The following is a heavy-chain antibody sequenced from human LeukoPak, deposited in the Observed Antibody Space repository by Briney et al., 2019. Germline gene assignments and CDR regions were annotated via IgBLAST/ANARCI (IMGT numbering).Heavy chain of an antibody. CDR2: ISAYNGNT. V-gene: IGHV1-18*01. CDR1: GYTFTSYG. D-gene: IGHD6-19*01. J-gene: IGHJ4*02. Sequence: ASVKVSCKASGYTFTSYGISWVRQAPGQGLEWMGWISAYNGNTNYAQKFQGRVTMTRDTSTSTVYMELSSLRSEDTAVYYCARIGYSSGWYRGYYFDYWGQGTLVTVSS. CDR3: ARIGYSSGWYRGYYFDY.